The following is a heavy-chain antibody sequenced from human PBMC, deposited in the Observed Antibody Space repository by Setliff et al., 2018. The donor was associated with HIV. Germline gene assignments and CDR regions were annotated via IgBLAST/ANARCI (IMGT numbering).Heavy chain of an antibody. J-gene: IGHJ4*02. D-gene: IGHD2-21*02. CDR1: GDSINSGNYY. V-gene: IGHV4-61*01. Sequence: SETLSLTCTVSGDSINSGNYYWSWIRQHPGKGPEWIGYIHSSGSTIYNPSLKSRITISLDTSKEQFSLELSSATAADTAVYYCATLDHSGGNFLAYWGQGSLVTVSS. CDR3: ATLDHSGGNFLAY. CDR2: IHSSGST.